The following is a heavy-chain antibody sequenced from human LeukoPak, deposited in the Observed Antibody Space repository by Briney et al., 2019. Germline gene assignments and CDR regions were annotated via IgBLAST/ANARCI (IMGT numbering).Heavy chain of an antibody. J-gene: IGHJ4*02. Sequence: KASETLSLTCAVYGGSFSGYYWSWIRQPPGKGLEWIGEINHSGSTNYNPSLKSRVTISVDTSKNQFSLKLSSVTAADTAVYYCAGCRIAARPVWFDYWGQGTLVTVSS. CDR3: AGCRIAARPVWFDY. V-gene: IGHV4-34*01. CDR2: INHSGST. CDR1: GGSFSGYY. D-gene: IGHD6-6*01.